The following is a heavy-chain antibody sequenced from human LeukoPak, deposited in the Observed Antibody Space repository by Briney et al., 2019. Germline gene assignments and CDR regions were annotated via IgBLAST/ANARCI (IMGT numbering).Heavy chain of an antibody. J-gene: IGHJ4*02. D-gene: IGHD3-22*01. CDR2: IYYSGST. CDR1: GGSISSYY. V-gene: IGHV4-59*08. Sequence: SETLSLTCTVSGGSISSYYWSWIRQPPGKGLEWIGYIYYSGSTNYNPSLKSRVTISVDTSKNQLSLNLTSVTAAGTALYYCARHGYYYYTSGYFGYWGQGILVTVSS. CDR3: ARHGYYYYTSGYFGY.